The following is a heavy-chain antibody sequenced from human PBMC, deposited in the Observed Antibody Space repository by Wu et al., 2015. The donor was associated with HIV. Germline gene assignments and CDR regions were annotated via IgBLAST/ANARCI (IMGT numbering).Heavy chain of an antibody. CDR1: GYTLTELS. D-gene: IGHD6-13*01. CDR3: ATGTSRWVGSSWPLDN. Sequence: QVQLVQSGAEVKKPGASVKVSCKVSGYTLTELSMHWVRQAPGKGLEWMGGFDPEDGETIYAQKFQGRVTMTEDTSTDTAYMELSSLRSEDTAVYYCATGTSRWVGSSWPLDNWGQGTLVTVSS. J-gene: IGHJ4*02. V-gene: IGHV1-24*01. CDR2: FDPEDGET.